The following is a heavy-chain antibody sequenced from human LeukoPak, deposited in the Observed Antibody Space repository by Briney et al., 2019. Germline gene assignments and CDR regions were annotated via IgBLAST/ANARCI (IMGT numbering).Heavy chain of an antibody. CDR2: ISASGDRT. CDR1: GFIFSSYV. J-gene: IGHJ1*01. Sequence: TGGSLRLSCAASGFIFSSYVMSWVRQAPGKGLEWIAGISASGDRTYYADSVKGRFTISRDNSKNTLYLQMNSLRAEDTAIYYCAKDLPKITIFGALQHWGQGTLVTVSS. D-gene: IGHD3-3*01. V-gene: IGHV3-23*01. CDR3: AKDLPKITIFGALQH.